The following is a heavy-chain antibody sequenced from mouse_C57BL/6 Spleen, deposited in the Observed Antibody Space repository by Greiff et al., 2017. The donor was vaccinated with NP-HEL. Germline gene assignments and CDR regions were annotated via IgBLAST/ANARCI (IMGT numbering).Heavy chain of an antibody. CDR3: ARRDSNYVSYWYFDV. CDR2: INPNNGGT. V-gene: IGHV1-26*01. CDR1: GYTFTDYY. J-gene: IGHJ1*03. D-gene: IGHD2-5*01. Sequence: EVKLQQSGPELVKPGASVKISCKASGYTFTDYYMNWVKQSHGKSLEWIGDINPNNGGTSYNQKFKGKATLTVDKSSSTAYMELRSLTSEDSAVYYCARRDSNYVSYWYFDVWGTGTTVTVSS.